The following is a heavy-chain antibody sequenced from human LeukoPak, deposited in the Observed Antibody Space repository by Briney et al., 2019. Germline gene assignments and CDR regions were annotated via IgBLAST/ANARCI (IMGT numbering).Heavy chain of an antibody. CDR3: AKDEQYSYDCTTYYPS. CDR1: GFTFDDYA. D-gene: IGHD3-22*01. J-gene: IGHJ5*02. V-gene: IGHV3-9*01. Sequence: GRSQRLSCAASGFTFDDYAMHWVRQTTGKGLEGVSRIRWNSGRIGYAESVKGRFTISRDNAKNSLYLQMNSLRAEDTALYYCAKDEQYSYDCTTYYPSWGQGTLVTVSS. CDR2: IRWNSGRI.